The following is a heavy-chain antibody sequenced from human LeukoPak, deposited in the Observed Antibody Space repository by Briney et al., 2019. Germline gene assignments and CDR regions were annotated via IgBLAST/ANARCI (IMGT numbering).Heavy chain of an antibody. CDR3: ASPAKGAYYFYYMDV. Sequence: GASVKVSCKTFGFSFHTYGITWVRQAPGQGLEWMGWISTYNGDTNYAQKFHGRVSMTTDTSTNTAYLELRGLRSNDTAVYFCASPAKGAYYFYYMDVWGKGTTVTVSS. CDR1: GFSFHTYG. V-gene: IGHV1-18*01. J-gene: IGHJ6*03. D-gene: IGHD2-2*01. CDR2: ISTYNGDT.